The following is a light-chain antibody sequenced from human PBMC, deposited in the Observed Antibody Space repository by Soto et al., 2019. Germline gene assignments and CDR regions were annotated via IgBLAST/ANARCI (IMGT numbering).Light chain of an antibody. Sequence: QSVLTQPASVSGSPGQSITISCTGTSSDVGGYNYVSWYQQHPAKAPKLMIYDVSNRPSGVSNRFSGSRSGNTASRTSSGLQAKDKADYYGSSYPSSSTLVFGGGTKRPVL. CDR2: DVS. CDR1: SSDVGGYNY. V-gene: IGLV2-14*01. CDR3: SSYPSSSTLV. J-gene: IGLJ2*01.